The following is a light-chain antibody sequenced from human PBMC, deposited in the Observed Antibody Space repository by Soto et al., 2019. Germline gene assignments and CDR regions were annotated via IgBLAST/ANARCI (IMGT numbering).Light chain of an antibody. CDR1: QTVSSSS. Sequence: EIVLTQSPGTLSLSPGERATLSCRASQTVSSSSLAWYQQKPGQAPRLLIYGASTRATGIPARFSGSGSGTDFTLTISRLEPEDFAVYYCQQYGSKWTFGQGTKVDI. V-gene: IGKV3-20*01. J-gene: IGKJ1*01. CDR2: GAS. CDR3: QQYGSKWT.